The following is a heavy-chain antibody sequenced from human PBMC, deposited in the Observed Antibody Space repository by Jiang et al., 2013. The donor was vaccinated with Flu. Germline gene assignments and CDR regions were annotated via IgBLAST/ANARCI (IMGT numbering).Heavy chain of an antibody. V-gene: IGHV3-30*02. Sequence: RLSCETSGFTFSYYAMYWVRQAPGKGLEWLTSIRFDGTEKNYADSVKGRFTMSRDNSKNTVYLQMNNLRAEDTAVYYCATLRGSSYDTYLMDSWGQGTLVTVSS. J-gene: IGHJ5*01. CDR1: GFTFSYYA. CDR3: ATLRGSSYDTYLMDS. CDR2: IRFDGTEK. D-gene: IGHD2-15*01.